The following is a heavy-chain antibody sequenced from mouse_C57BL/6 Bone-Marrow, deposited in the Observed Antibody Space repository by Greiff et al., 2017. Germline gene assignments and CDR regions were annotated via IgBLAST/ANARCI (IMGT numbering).Heavy chain of an antibody. V-gene: IGHV10-3*01. CDR1: GFTFNTYA. J-gene: IGHJ3*01. Sequence: DVMLVESGGGLVQPKGSLKLSCAASGFTFNTYAMHWVRQAPGKGLEWVARIRSKSSNYATYYADSVKDRFTISRDDSQSMLYLQMNNLKAEDTAMYYCVRSDDGYYWFAYWGQGTLVTVSA. CDR3: VRSDDGYYWFAY. D-gene: IGHD2-3*01. CDR2: IRSKSSNYAT.